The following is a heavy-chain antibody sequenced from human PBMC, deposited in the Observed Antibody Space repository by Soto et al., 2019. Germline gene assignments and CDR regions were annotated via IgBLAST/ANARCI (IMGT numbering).Heavy chain of an antibody. J-gene: IGHJ4*02. Sequence: EVQLLESGGGLVQPGGSLRLSCAASGFTFSSYAMTWVRQAPGKGLEWVSAISSSGNSTYYADSVKGRFTISRDNSKNTLYLQMNSLRADDTAVCYCAEDGGDCSGGNCYLFDFWGQGTLVTVSS. CDR3: AEDGGDCSGGNCYLFDF. V-gene: IGHV3-23*01. D-gene: IGHD2-15*01. CDR2: ISSSGNST. CDR1: GFTFSSYA.